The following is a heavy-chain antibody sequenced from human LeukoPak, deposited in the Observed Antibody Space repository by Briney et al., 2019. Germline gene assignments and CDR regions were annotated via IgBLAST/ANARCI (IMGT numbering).Heavy chain of an antibody. CDR3: AREGLIAAVFH. J-gene: IGHJ4*02. D-gene: IGHD6-13*01. Sequence: GASVKVSCKASGYTFTGYYMHWVRQAPGQGLEWMGWINPNSGGTKYAQKFQGRVTMTRDTSISTAYMELSRLRSDDTAVYYCAREGLIAAVFHWGQGTLVTVSS. CDR1: GYTFTGYY. CDR2: INPNSGGT. V-gene: IGHV1-2*02.